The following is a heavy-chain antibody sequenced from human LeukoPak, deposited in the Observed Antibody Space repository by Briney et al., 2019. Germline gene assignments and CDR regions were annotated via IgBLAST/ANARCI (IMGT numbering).Heavy chain of an antibody. D-gene: IGHD3-10*01. CDR3: ARHAIPYYYGSRIDY. Sequence: SETLSLTCTVSGGSISSSSYYWGWIRQPPGKGLEWIGSIYYSGSTYYNPSLKSRVTISVDTSKNQFSLKLSSVTAAVTAVYYCARHAIPYYYGSRIDYWGQGTLVTVSS. CDR2: IYYSGST. CDR1: GGSISSSSYY. V-gene: IGHV4-39*01. J-gene: IGHJ4*02.